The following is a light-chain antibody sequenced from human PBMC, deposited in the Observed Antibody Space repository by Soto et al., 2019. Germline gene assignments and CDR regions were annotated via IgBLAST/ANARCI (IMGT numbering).Light chain of an antibody. V-gene: IGKV3-11*01. Sequence: EIVLRQSPGTLSLSPGERAALSCRASHSVTSDYLAWYQQKPGQAPRLLIYGATKRATGIPARFSGSGSGTDFTLTISGLEPEDFAVYYCQQRTNRPPITFGQGTRLEIK. CDR2: GAT. CDR1: HSVTSDY. J-gene: IGKJ5*01. CDR3: QQRTNRPPIT.